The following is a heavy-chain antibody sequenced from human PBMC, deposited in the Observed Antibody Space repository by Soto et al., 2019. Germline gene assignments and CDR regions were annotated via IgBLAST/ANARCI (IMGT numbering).Heavy chain of an antibody. D-gene: IGHD1-26*01. Sequence: QVQLVQSGAEVKKPGASVKVSCKASGYTFTGYYMHWVRQAPGQGLEWMGWINPNSGGTNYAQKFQGWVTMTRDTSISTAYMELSRLRSDDTAVYYWAREAIVGATAFDYWGQGTLVTVSS. J-gene: IGHJ4*02. CDR3: AREAIVGATAFDY. CDR2: INPNSGGT. V-gene: IGHV1-2*04. CDR1: GYTFTGYY.